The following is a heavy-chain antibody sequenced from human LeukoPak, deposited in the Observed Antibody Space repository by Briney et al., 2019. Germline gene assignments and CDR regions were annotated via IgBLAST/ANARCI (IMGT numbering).Heavy chain of an antibody. V-gene: IGHV4-39*01. D-gene: IGHD2-15*01. Sequence: SETLSLTCTVSGDSISSSSYYWGWIRQPPGKGLEWIGSIYYSGSTYYNPSLKSRVTISVDTSKDQFSLKVTSVTAADTAVFYCARHVYCSGGSCYLDYWGQGALVSVSS. CDR3: ARHVYCSGGSCYLDY. CDR1: GDSISSSSYY. CDR2: IYYSGST. J-gene: IGHJ4*02.